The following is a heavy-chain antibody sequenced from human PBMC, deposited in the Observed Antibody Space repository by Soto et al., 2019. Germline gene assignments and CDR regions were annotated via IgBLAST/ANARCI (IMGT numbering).Heavy chain of an antibody. Sequence: SETLSLTCTVSGGSISSDYWTWIRQPPGERLEWIGYIYYNGNTNYNSSLKSRVTISIDTSKNQFSLKLNSVTAADTAVYYCARSGLREEYYFDSWGQGTLVTVSS. D-gene: IGHD4-17*01. CDR3: ARSGLREEYYFDS. J-gene: IGHJ4*02. CDR1: GGSISSDY. CDR2: IYYNGNT. V-gene: IGHV4-59*01.